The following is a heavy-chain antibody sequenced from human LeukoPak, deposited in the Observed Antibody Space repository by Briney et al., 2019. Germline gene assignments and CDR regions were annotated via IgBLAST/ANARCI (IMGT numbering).Heavy chain of an antibody. CDR3: AKVTRGRWLQLLGIDY. V-gene: IGHV3-23*01. CDR1: GFTFSSYA. D-gene: IGHD5-24*01. Sequence: GGSLRLSCAASGFTFSSYAMSWVRQAPGKGLKWVSAISGSGGSTYYADSVKGRFTISRDNSKNTLYLQMNSLRAEDTAVYYCAKVTRGRWLQLLGIDYWGQGTLVTVSS. J-gene: IGHJ4*02. CDR2: ISGSGGST.